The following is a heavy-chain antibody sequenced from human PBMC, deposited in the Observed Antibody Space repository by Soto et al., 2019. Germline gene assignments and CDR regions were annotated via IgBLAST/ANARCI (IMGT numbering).Heavy chain of an antibody. CDR2: IYPRDSET. CDR1: ENSFNTDW. CDR3: AIHGHGFNRNHLDY. V-gene: IGHV5-51*01. Sequence: GEALMISSQASENSFNTDWIAWVRQMPGKGLEWMGIIYPRDSETRYSPSVQGRVTFSADKSINTAYLQWRGLRASDTATYYCAIHGHGFNRNHLDYWGQGTQVTVSS. J-gene: IGHJ4*02. D-gene: IGHD1-1*01.